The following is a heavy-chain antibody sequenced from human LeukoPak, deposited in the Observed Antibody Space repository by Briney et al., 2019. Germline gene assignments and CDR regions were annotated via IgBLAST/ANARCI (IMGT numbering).Heavy chain of an antibody. V-gene: IGHV3-66*01. CDR1: GFTFSTFA. CDR3: AIDSTEVGAF. J-gene: IGHJ4*02. CDR2: IYSGGST. D-gene: IGHD1-26*01. Sequence: GGSLRLSCAASGFTFSTFAMVWVRQPPGKGLEWVSVIYSGGSTYYADSVKGRFTISRDNSKNTLYLQMNSLRAEDTAVYYCAIDSTEVGAFWGQGTLVTVSS.